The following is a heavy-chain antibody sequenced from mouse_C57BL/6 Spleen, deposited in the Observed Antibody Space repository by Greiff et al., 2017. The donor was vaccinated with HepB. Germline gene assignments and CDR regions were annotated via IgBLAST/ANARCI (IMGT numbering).Heavy chain of an antibody. CDR2: IGPGSGST. D-gene: IGHD2-4*01. CDR3: ARGEIYYDYDGGTFATY. CDR1: GYTFTDYY. Sequence: VQVVESGAELVKPGASVKISCKASGYTFTDYYINWVKQRPGQGLEWIGKIGPGSGSTYYNEKFKGKATLTADKSSSTAYIQLSSLTSEDSAVYFCARGEIYYDYDGGTFATYWGQGTLVTVSA. V-gene: IGHV1-77*01. J-gene: IGHJ3*01.